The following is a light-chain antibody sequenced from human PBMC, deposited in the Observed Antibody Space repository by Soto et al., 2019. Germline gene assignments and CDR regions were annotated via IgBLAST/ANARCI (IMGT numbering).Light chain of an antibody. CDR1: SSDVGSYNL. CDR2: EGS. Sequence: QSVLTQPASVSGCPGQSITISCTGTSSDVGSYNLVSWYQQHPGKAPKLMIYEGSKRPSGVSNRFSGSKSGNTASLTISGLQAEDEADYYCCSYARGSTYVFGTGTKVTVL. CDR3: CSYARGSTYV. V-gene: IGLV2-23*01. J-gene: IGLJ1*01.